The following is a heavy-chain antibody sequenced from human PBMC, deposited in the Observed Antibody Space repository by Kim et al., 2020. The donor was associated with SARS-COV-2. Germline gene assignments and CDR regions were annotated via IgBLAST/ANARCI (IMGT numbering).Heavy chain of an antibody. Sequence: YADSVKGRFTISRDNAKNSLYLQMKSLRAEDTAVYSCAKSPHGGYCYVDYWWQGTLVTV. CDR3: AKSPHGGYCYVDY. J-gene: IGHJ4*02. V-gene: IGHV3-11*03. D-gene: IGHD4-17*01.